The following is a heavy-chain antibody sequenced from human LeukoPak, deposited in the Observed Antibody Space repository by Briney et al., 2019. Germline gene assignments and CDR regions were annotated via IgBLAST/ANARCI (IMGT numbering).Heavy chain of an antibody. CDR1: GFTFSSYS. Sequence: GSLRLSCAASGFTFSSYSMNWVRQAPGKGLEWVSYISSSSSTIYYADSVKGRFTISRDNAKNSLYLQMNSLRAGDTAVYFCARTSKVTSVMDIWGQGTMVTVSS. J-gene: IGHJ3*01. CDR3: ARTSKVTSVMDI. D-gene: IGHD3-16*01. V-gene: IGHV3-48*01. CDR2: ISSSSSTI.